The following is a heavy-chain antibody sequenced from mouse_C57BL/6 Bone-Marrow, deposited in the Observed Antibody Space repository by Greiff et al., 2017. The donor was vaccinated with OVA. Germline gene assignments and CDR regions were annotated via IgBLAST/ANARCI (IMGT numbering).Heavy chain of an antibody. V-gene: IGHV6-3*01. CDR1: GFTFSNYW. D-gene: IGHD1-1*01. CDR2: IRLKSDNYAT. CDR3: TLGSSAFAY. J-gene: IGHJ3*01. Sequence: EVKLMESGGGLVQPGGSMKLSCVASGFTFSNYWMNWVRQSPEKGLEWVAQIRLKSDNYATHYAESVKGRFTISRDDSKSSVYLQMNNLRAEDTGIYYCTLGSSAFAYWGQGTLVTVSA.